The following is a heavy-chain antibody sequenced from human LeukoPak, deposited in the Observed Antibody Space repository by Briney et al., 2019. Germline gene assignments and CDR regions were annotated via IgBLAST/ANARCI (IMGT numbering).Heavy chain of an antibody. V-gene: IGHV3-30-3*01. CDR2: ISYDGSNK. J-gene: IGHJ4*02. Sequence: GGSLRLSCAASGFTFSSYAMHWVRQAPGKGLEWVAVISYDGSNKYYADSVKGRFTISRDNSKNTLYLQMNSLRAEDTAVYYCARSPNTKYYYDSSVNYWGQGTLVTVSS. CDR1: GFTFSSYA. D-gene: IGHD3-22*01. CDR3: ARSPNTKYYYDSSVNY.